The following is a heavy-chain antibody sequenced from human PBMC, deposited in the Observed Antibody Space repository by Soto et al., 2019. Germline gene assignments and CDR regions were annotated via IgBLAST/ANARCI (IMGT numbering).Heavy chain of an antibody. CDR2: MYNTGST. J-gene: IGHJ6*02. CDR3: ARDLRGYCGTDCYPLDV. V-gene: IGHV4-59*01. CDR1: GGSISSYY. D-gene: IGHD2-21*02. Sequence: SETLSLTCTVSGGSISSYYWSWIRQPPGKGLEWIGYMYNTGSTVYNPPLKSRVTISVDTSKNQFSLKLNAVTAADTAVYYCARDLRGYCGTDCYPLDVWGQGTTVTVSS.